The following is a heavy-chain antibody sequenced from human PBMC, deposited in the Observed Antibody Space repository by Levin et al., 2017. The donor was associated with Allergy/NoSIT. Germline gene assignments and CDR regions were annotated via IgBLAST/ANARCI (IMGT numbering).Heavy chain of an antibody. CDR3: TRGYGSGTYVDWFDP. CDR2: ISLGGST. CDR1: GGSLSGNY. Sequence: SCGVSGGSLSGNYWSWIRQSPGKGLEWIGKISLGGSTNYNPSLKSRVTISADTSKNQFSLQLTSVTAADTAVYYCTRGYGSGTYVDWFDPWGQGTLVTVSS. J-gene: IGHJ5*02. V-gene: IGHV4-34*01. D-gene: IGHD3-10*01.